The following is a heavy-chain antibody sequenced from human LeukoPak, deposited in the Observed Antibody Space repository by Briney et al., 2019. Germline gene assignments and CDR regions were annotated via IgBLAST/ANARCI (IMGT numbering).Heavy chain of an antibody. D-gene: IGHD1-26*01. J-gene: IGHJ4*02. CDR3: TREGVTGSRTKEGASGSRYCFDY. Sequence: PVRSLSLSCAASGFTFSSHGVHWVLQAPGTGLEWVAVVSDDGTTTYYADSVKGRFTISRDNSKNALYLQMNSLRSEDTAVYFCTREGVTGSRTKEGASGSRYCFDYWGQGTLVTVSS. V-gene: IGHV3-30*03. CDR1: GFTFSSHG. CDR2: VSDDGTTT.